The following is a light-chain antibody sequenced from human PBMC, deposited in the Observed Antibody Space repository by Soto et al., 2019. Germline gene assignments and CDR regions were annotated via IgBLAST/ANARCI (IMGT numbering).Light chain of an antibody. CDR2: DVS. Sequence: QSALTQPASVSGSPGQSITISCTGTSSDVGASNYVSWYQQHPAKAPKLMIYDVSNRPSGVSNRFSGSKSGNTASLTISGLQAEDESDYYCYSYTSSSTYVFGAGTKLTVL. V-gene: IGLV2-14*01. CDR3: YSYTSSSTYV. J-gene: IGLJ1*01. CDR1: SSDVGASNY.